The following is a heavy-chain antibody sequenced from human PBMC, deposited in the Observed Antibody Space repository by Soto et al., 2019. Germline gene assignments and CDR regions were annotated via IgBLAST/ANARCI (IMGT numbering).Heavy chain of an antibody. Sequence: PSETLSLTCTVSGGSISSYYWSWIRQPPGKGLEWIGYIYYSGSTNYNPSLKSRVTISVDTSKNQFSLKLSSVTAADTAVYYCARGEDYSNYITDPWGQGTLVTVSS. J-gene: IGHJ5*02. CDR2: IYYSGST. V-gene: IGHV4-59*01. CDR1: GGSISSYY. D-gene: IGHD4-4*01. CDR3: ARGEDYSNYITDP.